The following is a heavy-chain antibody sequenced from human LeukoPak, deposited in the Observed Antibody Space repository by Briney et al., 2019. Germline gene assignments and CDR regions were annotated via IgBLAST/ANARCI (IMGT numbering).Heavy chain of an antibody. CDR3: ARDRNYYYYYGMDV. Sequence: GGSLRLSCAASGFTVSSSYMSWVRQAPGKGLEWVSVIYSGGSTYYADSVKGRFTISRDNSKNTLYLQMNSLRAEDTAVYYCARDRNYYYYYGMDVWGQGTTVTVSS. CDR1: GFTVSSSY. V-gene: IGHV3-53*01. CDR2: IYSGGST. J-gene: IGHJ6*02.